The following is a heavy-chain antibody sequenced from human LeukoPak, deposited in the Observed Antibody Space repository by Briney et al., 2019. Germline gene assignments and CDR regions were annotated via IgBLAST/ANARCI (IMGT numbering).Heavy chain of an antibody. J-gene: IGHJ5*02. CDR2: IYYTGST. CDR1: GGSISGSY. V-gene: IGHV4-59*08. Sequence: SETLSLTCTVSGGSISGSYWSWIRQPPGEGREWIGYIYYTGSTNYNPSLKSRVTISVDTSKNQFSLKLSSVTAADTAVYFCARHAAGYSNYWFDPWGQGTLVTVSS. CDR3: ARHAAGYSNYWFDP. D-gene: IGHD4-11*01.